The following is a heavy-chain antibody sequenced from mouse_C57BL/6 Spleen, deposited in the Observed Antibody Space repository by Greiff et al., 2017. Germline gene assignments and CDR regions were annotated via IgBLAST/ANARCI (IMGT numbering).Heavy chain of an antibody. CDR2: ISGGGGNT. D-gene: IGHD1-1*01. CDR3: ARHKDYYGSSHPFAY. Sequence: EVQLVESGGGLVKPGGSLKLSCAASGFTFSSYTMSRVRQTPEKRLEWVATISGGGGNTYYPDSVKGRFTISRDNAKNTLYLQMSSLRSEDTALYYCARHKDYYGSSHPFAYWGQGTLVTVSA. CDR1: GFTFSSYT. V-gene: IGHV5-9*01. J-gene: IGHJ3*01.